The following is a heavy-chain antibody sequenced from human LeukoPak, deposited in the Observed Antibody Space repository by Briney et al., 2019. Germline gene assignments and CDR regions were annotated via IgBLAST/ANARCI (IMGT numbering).Heavy chain of an antibody. Sequence: GGSLRLSCAASGFTFSSYGMSWVRQAPGKGLEWVSGISDNGGSTYYADSVKGRFTISRDNSKKTLYLQMNSLRAEDTAVYYCARRAGAYSHPYDYWGQGTLVTVSS. CDR2: ISDNGGST. CDR3: ARRAGAYSHPYDY. J-gene: IGHJ4*02. D-gene: IGHD4/OR15-4a*01. CDR1: GFTFSSYG. V-gene: IGHV3-23*01.